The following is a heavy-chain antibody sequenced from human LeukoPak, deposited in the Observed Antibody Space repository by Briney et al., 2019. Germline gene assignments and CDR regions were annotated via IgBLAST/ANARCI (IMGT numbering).Heavy chain of an antibody. CDR2: IKSEIDGGTT. Sequence: PGGSLRLSCAASGFTFSNTWMNWVRPAPGKGLEWVGRIKSEIDGGTTDYAAPVKGRFTISRDDSKNMLSLQMNSLKTEDTAVYYCTAQGSYGDIFYWGQGTLVTVSA. CDR3: TAQGSYGDIFY. D-gene: IGHD4-17*01. J-gene: IGHJ4*02. CDR1: GFTFSNTW. V-gene: IGHV3-15*01.